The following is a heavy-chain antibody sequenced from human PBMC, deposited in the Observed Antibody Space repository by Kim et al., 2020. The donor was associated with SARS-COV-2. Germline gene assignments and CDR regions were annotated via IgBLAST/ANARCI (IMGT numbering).Heavy chain of an antibody. V-gene: IGHV3-30*18. CDR3: AKEEDTMIVVVNTTGCFDY. CDR1: GFTFSSYG. CDR2: ISYDGSNT. J-gene: IGHJ4*02. Sequence: GGSLRLSCAASGFTFSSYGMHWVRQAPGKGLEWVAVISYDGSNTYYADSVKGRFTISRDNSKNTLYLQMNSLRAEDTAVYYCAKEEDTMIVVVNTTGCFDYWGQGTLVTVSS. D-gene: IGHD3-22*01.